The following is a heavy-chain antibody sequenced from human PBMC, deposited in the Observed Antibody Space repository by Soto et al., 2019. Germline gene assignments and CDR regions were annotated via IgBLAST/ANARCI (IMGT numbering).Heavy chain of an antibody. CDR2: IYWDDDK. CDR1: GFSLSTSGVG. Sequence: SGPTLVNPTQPLTLTCTFSGFSLSTSGVGVGWIRRTPGKALEWLAIIYWDDDKRYSPSLKSRLTITKDTSKNQVVLTMTNMDPVDTATYYCAHRLYPASLDYWGQGTLVTVSS. D-gene: IGHD2-2*01. CDR3: AHRLYPASLDY. V-gene: IGHV2-5*02. J-gene: IGHJ4*02.